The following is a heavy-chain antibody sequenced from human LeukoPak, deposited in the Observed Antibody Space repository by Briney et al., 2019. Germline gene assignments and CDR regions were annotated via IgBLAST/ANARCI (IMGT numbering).Heavy chain of an antibody. V-gene: IGHV3-23*01. CDR2: ISGSGGST. J-gene: IGHJ4*02. CDR1: GFTFSSYA. Sequence: GGSLRLSCAASGFTFSSYAMSWVRQAPGKGLEWVSAISGSGGSTYYADSVKGRFTISRDNSKNTLCLQMNSLRAEDTAVYYCAKDGSSWYKVLNYFDYWGQGTLVTVSS. D-gene: IGHD6-13*01. CDR3: AKDGSSWYKVLNYFDY.